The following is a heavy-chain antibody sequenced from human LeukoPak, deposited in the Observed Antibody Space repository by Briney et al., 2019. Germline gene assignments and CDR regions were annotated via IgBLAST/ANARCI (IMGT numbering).Heavy chain of an antibody. Sequence: AVGSLRLSCAASGFTVSSKYMSWVRQAPGKGLEWVSVIYSGGDSYYADSVKGRFTISRDNSKNMIYLEMSSLKAEDTAVYYCAKERNLEIAVAGTIFDYWGQGTLVTVSS. CDR2: IYSGGDS. CDR3: AKERNLEIAVAGTIFDY. V-gene: IGHV3-66*01. D-gene: IGHD6-19*01. CDR1: GFTVSSKY. J-gene: IGHJ4*02.